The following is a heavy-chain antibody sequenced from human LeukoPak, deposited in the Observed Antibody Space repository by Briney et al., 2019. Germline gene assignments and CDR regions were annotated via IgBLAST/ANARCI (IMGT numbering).Heavy chain of an antibody. Sequence: ASVKVSCKASGGTFSNYAISWVRQAPGQGLEWMGGIIPIFGTANYAQKFQGRVTITADKSTSTAHMELSSLRSDDTAVYYCARDLGYYGSGSYGGDFDYWGQGTLVTVSS. V-gene: IGHV1-69*06. CDR1: GGTFSNYA. CDR3: ARDLGYYGSGSYGGDFDY. D-gene: IGHD3-10*01. CDR2: IIPIFGTA. J-gene: IGHJ4*02.